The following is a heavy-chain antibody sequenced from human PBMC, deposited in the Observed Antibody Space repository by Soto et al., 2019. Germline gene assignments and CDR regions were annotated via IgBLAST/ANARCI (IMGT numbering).Heavy chain of an antibody. CDR2: IKSKTDGGTT. V-gene: IGHV3-15*07. J-gene: IGHJ6*02. CDR1: GFTFSNAW. Sequence: GGSLRLSCAASGFTFSNAWMNWVRQAPGKGLEWVGRIKSKTDGGTTDYAAPVKGRFTISRDDSKNTLYLQMNSLKTEDTAVYYCTTDRDADFWSGYRGSYYYGMDVWGQGTTVTVSS. D-gene: IGHD3-3*01. CDR3: TTDRDADFWSGYRGSYYYGMDV.